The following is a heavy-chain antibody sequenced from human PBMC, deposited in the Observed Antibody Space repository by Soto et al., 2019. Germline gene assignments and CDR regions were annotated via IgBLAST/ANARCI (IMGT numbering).Heavy chain of an antibody. CDR1: GGSISSGDYY. CDR3: ARSWGFALDY. CDR2: IYYSGST. V-gene: IGHV4-39*07. J-gene: IGHJ4*02. D-gene: IGHD3-10*01. Sequence: PSETLSLTCSVSGGSISSGDYYWNWIRQPPGKGLEWIGSIYYSGSTYYNPSLKSRVTISVDTSKNQFSLKLSSVTAADTAVYYCARSWGFALDYWGQGTLVTVSS.